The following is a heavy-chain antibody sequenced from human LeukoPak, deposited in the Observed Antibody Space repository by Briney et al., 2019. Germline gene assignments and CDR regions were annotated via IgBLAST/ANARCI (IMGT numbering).Heavy chain of an antibody. Sequence: SETLSLTCTVSGGSVSSGSYYWSWIRQPPGKGLEWIGYIYYSGSTNYNPSLKSRVTISVDTSKNQFSLKLSSVTAADTAVYYCARKEARNRMWFDPWGRGTLVTVSS. CDR3: ARKEARNRMWFDP. V-gene: IGHV4-61*01. CDR1: GGSVSSGSYY. J-gene: IGHJ5*02. D-gene: IGHD1-14*01. CDR2: IYYSGST.